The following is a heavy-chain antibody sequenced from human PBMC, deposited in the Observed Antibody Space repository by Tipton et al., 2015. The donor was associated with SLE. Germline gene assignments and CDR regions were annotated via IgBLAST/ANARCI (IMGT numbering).Heavy chain of an antibody. V-gene: IGHV3-9*01. CDR2: LSWNSADI. J-gene: IGHJ6*02. CDR1: GFRFDTYD. Sequence: SLRLSCAASGFRFDTYDMHWVRQAPGKGLEWVSSLSWNSADIGYADSVKGRFSISRDNSKNTLYLEMSSLTPEDTALYYCAKDPRRATIRGYYGLDVWGQGTTVTVSS. D-gene: IGHD5-24*01. CDR3: AKDPRRATIRGYYGLDV.